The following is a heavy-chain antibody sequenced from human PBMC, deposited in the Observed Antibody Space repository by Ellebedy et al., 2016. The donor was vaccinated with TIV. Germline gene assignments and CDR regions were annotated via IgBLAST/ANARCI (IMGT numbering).Heavy chain of an antibody. CDR2: IYYSGST. J-gene: IGHJ4*02. CDR3: ARGGYYYDSSGYSQYYFDY. V-gene: IGHV4-39*07. Sequence: SETLSLTCTVSGGSISSYYWGWIRQPPGKGLEWIGSIYYSGSTYYNPSLKSRVTISVDTSKNQFSLKLTSVTAADTAVYYCARGGYYYDSSGYSQYYFDYWGQGTLVTVSS. CDR1: GGSISSYY. D-gene: IGHD3-22*01.